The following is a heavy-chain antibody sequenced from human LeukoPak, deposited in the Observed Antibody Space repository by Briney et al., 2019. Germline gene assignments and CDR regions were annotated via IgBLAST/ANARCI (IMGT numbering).Heavy chain of an antibody. CDR3: ARGDFGDYFLDH. Sequence: ASVTVSCKASGYTFSSYDINWVRQAPGQGFEWMGWMNPNSGNTDYAQRFQGRVTMTRNTSISTAYMELSSLRSEDTAVYYCARGDFGDYFLDHWGQGTLVTVSS. D-gene: IGHD4-17*01. CDR1: GYTFSSYD. V-gene: IGHV1-8*01. CDR2: MNPNSGNT. J-gene: IGHJ4*02.